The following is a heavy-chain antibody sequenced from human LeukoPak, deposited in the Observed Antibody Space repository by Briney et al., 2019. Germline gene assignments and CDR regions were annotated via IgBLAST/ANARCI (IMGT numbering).Heavy chain of an antibody. Sequence: ASVKVSCKASGYTFTSYYMHWVRQAPGQGLEWMGIINPSGGSTSYAQKFQGRVTMTRDTSTSTVYMELSSLRSEDTAVYYCARGECSSTSCYEDSWYFDPWGRGTLVTVSS. CDR2: INPSGGST. CDR1: GYTFTSYY. V-gene: IGHV1-46*01. CDR3: ARGECSSTSCYEDSWYFDP. D-gene: IGHD2-2*01. J-gene: IGHJ2*01.